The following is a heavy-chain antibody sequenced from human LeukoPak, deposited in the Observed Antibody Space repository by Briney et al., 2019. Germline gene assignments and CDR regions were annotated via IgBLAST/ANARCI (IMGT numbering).Heavy chain of an antibody. CDR1: GFTFSHAW. Sequence: PGGSLRLSCVGSGFTFSHAWVSWVRLTPEKGLEWLGRAKSETDGGTIDHAAAVNGRFNISRDDSTNTVFLQMSSLKIEDTAVYYCTIDRLFFQFWGQGSLVTVSA. V-gene: IGHV3-15*01. CDR3: TIDRLFFQF. CDR2: AKSETDGGTI. J-gene: IGHJ4*02. D-gene: IGHD3-3*01.